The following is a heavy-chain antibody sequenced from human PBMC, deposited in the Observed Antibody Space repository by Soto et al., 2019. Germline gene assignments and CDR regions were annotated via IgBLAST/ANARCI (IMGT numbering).Heavy chain of an antibody. Sequence: GGSLRLSCAASGFSFSSYSMNWVRQAPGKGLEWVSSITGSSDHINYADSVKGRFTISRDNSKNTLYLQMNSLRAEDTAVYYCARFSGIAVADGAFDIRGQGTMVTVSS. D-gene: IGHD6-19*01. CDR3: ARFSGIAVADGAFDI. V-gene: IGHV3-21*01. J-gene: IGHJ3*02. CDR1: GFSFSSYS. CDR2: ITGSSDHI.